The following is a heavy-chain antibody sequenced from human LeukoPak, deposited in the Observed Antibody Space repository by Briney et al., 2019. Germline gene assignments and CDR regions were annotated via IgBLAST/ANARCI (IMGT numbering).Heavy chain of an antibody. J-gene: IGHJ4*02. V-gene: IGHV3-48*02. CDR3: ARDSGYSYADDY. Sequence: GGSLRLSCAASGFTFTSYAMQWVRQAPGKGLEWVSYITYNSGTIFYADSVKGRFTISRDNAKDSLYLQMSSLRDEDTAVYYCARDSGYSYADDYWGQGTLVTVSS. CDR2: ITYNSGTI. D-gene: IGHD5-18*01. CDR1: GFTFTSYA.